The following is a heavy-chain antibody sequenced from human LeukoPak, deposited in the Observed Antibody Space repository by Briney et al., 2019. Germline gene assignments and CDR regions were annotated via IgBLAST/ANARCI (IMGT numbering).Heavy chain of an antibody. CDR1: GYSFPTHW. D-gene: IGHD2-15*01. J-gene: IGHJ4*02. V-gene: IGHV5-10-1*01. Sequence: GESLKISCKGSGYSFPTHWIAWVRQMPGKGLEWMGRIDPSDSYTNYSPSFQGHVTISADKSISTAYLPWSSLKASDTAMYYCARHPHCSGGTCLSAFDHWGQGTLVTVSS. CDR3: ARHPHCSGGTCLSAFDH. CDR2: IDPSDSYT.